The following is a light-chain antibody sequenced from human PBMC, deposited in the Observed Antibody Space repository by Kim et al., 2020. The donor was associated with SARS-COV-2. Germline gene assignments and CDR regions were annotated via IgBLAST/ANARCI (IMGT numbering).Light chain of an antibody. CDR2: ENN. J-gene: IGLJ3*02. V-gene: IGLV6-57*01. Sequence: GKTVAISCTRSSGRIASSYVQWYQQRPGSSPTTVIYENNQRPSGVPDRFSGSIDSSSNSASLTISGLKTDDEADYYCQSYDASNRVFGGGTKLTVL. CDR3: QSYDASNRV. CDR1: SGRIASSY.